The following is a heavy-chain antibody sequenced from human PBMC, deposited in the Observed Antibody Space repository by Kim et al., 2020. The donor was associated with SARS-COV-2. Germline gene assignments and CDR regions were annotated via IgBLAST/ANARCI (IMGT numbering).Heavy chain of an antibody. CDR1: GYTFTGYY. D-gene: IGHD6-6*01. V-gene: IGHV1-2*02. CDR2: INPNSGGT. Sequence: ASVKVSCKASGYTFTGYYMHWVRQAPGQGLEWMGWINPNSGGTNYAQKFQGRVTMTRDTSISTAYMELSRLRSDDTAVYYCARVRSSSSSVYYYGMDVWGQGTTVTVSS. CDR3: ARVRSSSSSVYYYGMDV. J-gene: IGHJ6*02.